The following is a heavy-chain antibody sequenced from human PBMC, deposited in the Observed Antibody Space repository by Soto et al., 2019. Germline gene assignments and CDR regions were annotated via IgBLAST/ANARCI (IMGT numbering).Heavy chain of an antibody. D-gene: IGHD5-12*01. J-gene: IGHJ4*02. V-gene: IGHV3-66*01. Sequence: GGSLRLSCAASGFTVTSNYMSWVRQAPGKGLEWVSVIYSDGSTYYADSVKGGFTISRDNSKNTLYLQMNSLRAEDTAVYYCANQRGGYDRDFDYWGQGTLVTVSS. CDR3: ANQRGGYDRDFDY. CDR2: IYSDGST. CDR1: GFTVTSNY.